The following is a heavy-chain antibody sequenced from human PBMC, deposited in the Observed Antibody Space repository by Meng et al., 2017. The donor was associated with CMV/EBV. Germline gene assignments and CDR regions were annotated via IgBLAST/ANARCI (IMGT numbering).Heavy chain of an antibody. J-gene: IGHJ5*02. D-gene: IGHD3-16*02. V-gene: IGHV4-39*01. Sequence: SETLSLTCTVTGGSISSSSYYWGWIRQPPGKGLEWIGSIYYSWSTYYNPSLKSRVTISVDTSKNQFSLKLSSVTAADTAVYYCARHSSMRLSCWFDPWGQGTLVTVSS. CDR1: GGSISSSSYY. CDR3: ARHSSMRLSCWFDP. CDR2: IYYSWST.